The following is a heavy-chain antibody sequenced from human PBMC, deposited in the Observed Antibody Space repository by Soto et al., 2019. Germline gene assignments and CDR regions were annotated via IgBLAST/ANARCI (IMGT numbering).Heavy chain of an antibody. CDR1: GFTFSSYG. V-gene: IGHV3-30*03. J-gene: IGHJ4*02. Sequence: QVQLVESGGGVVQPGRSLRLSCAASGFTFSSYGMHWVRQAPGKGLEWVAVISYDGSNKYYADSVKGRFTISRDNSKNTLYLQMNSLRAEDTAVYYCAMAHYSGYDLAYWGQGTLVTVSS. CDR2: ISYDGSNK. CDR3: AMAHYSGYDLAY. D-gene: IGHD5-12*01.